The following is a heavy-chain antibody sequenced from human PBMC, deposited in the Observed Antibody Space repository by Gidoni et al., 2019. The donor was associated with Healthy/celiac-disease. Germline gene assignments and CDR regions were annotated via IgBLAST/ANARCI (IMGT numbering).Heavy chain of an antibody. Sequence: EVQLVESGGGVVPPGGCLSFSCSASGTTFSSFAMSGVRQAPGKGLELVSAISGSGGSTYYADSVKGLFTTSRDNSKNTLYLQMNSLGAEDTAVYYCAKGAHRLLLYFGYWGQGTLVTVSS. CDR3: AKGAHRLLLYFGY. V-gene: IGHV3-23*04. CDR1: GTTFSSFA. CDR2: ISGSGGST. D-gene: IGHD2-2*02. J-gene: IGHJ4*02.